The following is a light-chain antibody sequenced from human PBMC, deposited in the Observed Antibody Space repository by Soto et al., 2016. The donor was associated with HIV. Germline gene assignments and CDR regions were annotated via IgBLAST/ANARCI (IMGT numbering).Light chain of an antibody. J-gene: IGKJ2*01. Sequence: DIVMTQSPLTLPVTPGESASISCRSSQSLLHSNGYYYLTWYLQKPGQSPRLLMYLGSTRASGVPDRFSGSGSGTDFTLEISRVEADDVGVYYCMQALQTPTFGQGTKLEIK. V-gene: IGKV2-28*01. CDR2: LGS. CDR3: MQALQTPT. CDR1: QSLLHSNGYYY.